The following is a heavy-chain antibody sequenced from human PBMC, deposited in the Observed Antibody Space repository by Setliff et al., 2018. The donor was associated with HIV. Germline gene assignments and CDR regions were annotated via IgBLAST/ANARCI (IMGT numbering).Heavy chain of an antibody. V-gene: IGHV4-38-2*01. CDR2: IPHNGGT. D-gene: IGHD2-21*02. Sequence: TSETLSLTCAVSGYSIGSGSFWGWIRQPPGKGLEWIATIPHNGGTYYNPDPSLTGRVTISVDTSKNQFSLKLAFVTAADTAVYYCAITIVGVTTEMYWGQGTLVTVSS. CDR1: GYSIGSGSF. CDR3: AITIVGVTTEMY. J-gene: IGHJ4*02.